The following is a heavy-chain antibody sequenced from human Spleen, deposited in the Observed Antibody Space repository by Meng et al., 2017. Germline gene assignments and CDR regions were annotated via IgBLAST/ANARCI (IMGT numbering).Heavy chain of an antibody. V-gene: IGHV4-4*03. D-gene: IGHD6-13*01. Sequence: SYPPLVPSPAPLSLTCSVPGDSTRGRTCWSLVPPPPGKGRDGIGEIDHRVSTNYTPSLKMRVTISVDKSKNPFSLKLSSVTAADTAVYYCARDWGYSSSWYGGGPAGVFDYWGQGTLVTVSS. CDR2: IDHRVST. J-gene: IGHJ4*02. CDR1: GDSTRGRTC. CDR3: ARDWGYSSSWYGGGPAGVFDY.